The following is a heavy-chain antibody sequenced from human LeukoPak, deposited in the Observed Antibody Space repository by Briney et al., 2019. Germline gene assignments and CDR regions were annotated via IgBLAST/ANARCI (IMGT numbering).Heavy chain of an antibody. D-gene: IGHD5-18*01. CDR3: ARQGGYSYGYAFDY. CDR2: IYYSGST. Sequence: SQTLSLTCTVSGGSISSSSYYWGWIRQPPGKGLEWIGSIYYSGSTYYNPSLKGRVTISVDTSKNQFSLKLSSVTAADAAVYYCARQGGYSYGYAFDYWGQGTLVTVSS. V-gene: IGHV4-39*01. CDR1: GGSISSSSYY. J-gene: IGHJ4*02.